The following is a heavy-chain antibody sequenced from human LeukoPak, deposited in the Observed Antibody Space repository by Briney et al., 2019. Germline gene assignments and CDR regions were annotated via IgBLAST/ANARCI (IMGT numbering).Heavy chain of an antibody. V-gene: IGHV3-23*01. Sequence: PGGSLRLSCAASGFTFTNYAMSWVRQAPGKGLEWVSGTGASGVTTHYADSVRGRFSLSRDNSKNTLYLQLSSLRAEDTAVYYCAKGDFWSGYSDYWGQGTLVTVSS. J-gene: IGHJ4*02. CDR3: AKGDFWSGYSDY. CDR1: GFTFTNYA. D-gene: IGHD3-3*01. CDR2: TGASGVTT.